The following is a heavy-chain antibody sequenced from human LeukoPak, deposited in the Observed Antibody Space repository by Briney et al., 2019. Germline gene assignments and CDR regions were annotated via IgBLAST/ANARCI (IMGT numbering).Heavy chain of an antibody. Sequence: PSETLSLTCTVSGGSISSSSYYWGWIRQPPGQGLEWIGTIYYTGSTYYNPSLKSRVTVSVDTSKNQFSLKLTSVTAADTAVYYCARRVARSSSGFDYWGQGTLVTVSS. CDR2: IYYTGST. V-gene: IGHV4-39*01. CDR1: GGSISSSSYY. CDR3: ARRVARSSSGFDY. J-gene: IGHJ4*02. D-gene: IGHD6-6*01.